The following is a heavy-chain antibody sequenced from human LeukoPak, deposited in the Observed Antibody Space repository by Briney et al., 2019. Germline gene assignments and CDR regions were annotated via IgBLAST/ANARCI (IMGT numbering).Heavy chain of an antibody. CDR1: AFTFSCYE. Sequence: GGSLRLSCAASAFTFSCYEMNWLRQAPGKGLEWVSYISSSGRTIYYADSVKGRFTISRDNAKNSLYLQMNSLRAEDTAVYYCAREMLSAFDIWGQGTMVTVSS. J-gene: IGHJ3*02. V-gene: IGHV3-48*03. CDR3: AREMLSAFDI. D-gene: IGHD2-8*01. CDR2: ISSSGRTI.